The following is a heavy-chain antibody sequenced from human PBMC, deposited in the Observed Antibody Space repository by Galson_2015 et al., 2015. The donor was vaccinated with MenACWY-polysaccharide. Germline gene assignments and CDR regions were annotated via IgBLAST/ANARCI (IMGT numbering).Heavy chain of an antibody. Sequence: SLRLSCAASGFTFSTYWMHWVRQAPGKGLVWVSRIKSDGSSTNYADSVKGRFTISRDNAKNTLYLQKNSLRAEDTALYYCARGYSAYDWGQGTLVTVSA. D-gene: IGHD5-12*01. J-gene: IGHJ4*02. CDR1: GFTFSTYW. CDR2: IKSDGSST. V-gene: IGHV3-74*01. CDR3: ARGYSAYD.